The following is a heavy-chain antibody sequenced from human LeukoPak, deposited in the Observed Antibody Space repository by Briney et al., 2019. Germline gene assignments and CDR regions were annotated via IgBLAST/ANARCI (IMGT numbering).Heavy chain of an antibody. CDR2: IYYSGRT. V-gene: IGHV4-59*01. Sequence: SGTLSLTCTVSGGSINNYYWSWLRQPPGRGLEWIGYIYYSGRTDYNPSLRSRVTISIDMSKNQFSLKLSSVTAAGTAVYYCARTYYSDSDGYYLGSSAFDIWGQGTMVTVSS. CDR1: GGSINNYY. CDR3: ARTYYSDSDGYYLGSSAFDI. J-gene: IGHJ3*02. D-gene: IGHD3-22*01.